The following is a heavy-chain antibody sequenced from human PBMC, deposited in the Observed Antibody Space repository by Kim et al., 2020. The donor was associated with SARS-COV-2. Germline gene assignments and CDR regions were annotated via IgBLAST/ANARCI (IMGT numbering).Heavy chain of an antibody. D-gene: IGHD2-21*02. CDR2: ISYDGGNK. CDR1: GFTFSIYA. CDR3: ARDYGGNSGIDY. Sequence: GGSLRLSCAASGFTFSIYAMYWVRHAPGKGLEWVAVISYDGGNKYYADSVKGRFTISRDNSKNTLYLQMNSLRGEDTAVYFCARDYGGNSGIDYWGQGSLVTVSS. J-gene: IGHJ4*02. V-gene: IGHV3-30-3*01.